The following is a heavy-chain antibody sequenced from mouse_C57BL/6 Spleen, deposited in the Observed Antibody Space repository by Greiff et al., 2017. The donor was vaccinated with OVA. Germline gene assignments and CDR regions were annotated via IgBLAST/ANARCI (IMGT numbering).Heavy chain of an antibody. V-gene: IGHV5-17*01. CDR1: GFTFSDYG. CDR2: ISSGSSTI. J-gene: IGHJ2*01. Sequence: EVQGVESGGGLVKPGGSLKLSCAASGFTFSDYGMHWVRQAPEKGLEWVAYISSGSSTIYYADTVKGRFTISRDNAKNTLFLQMTSLRSEDTAMYYCARNAAYGVYFDYWGQGTTLTVSS. D-gene: IGHD1-1*01. CDR3: ARNAAYGVYFDY.